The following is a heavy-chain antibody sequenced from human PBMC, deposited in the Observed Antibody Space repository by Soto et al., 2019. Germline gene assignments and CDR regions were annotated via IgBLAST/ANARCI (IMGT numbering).Heavy chain of an antibody. J-gene: IGHJ4*02. CDR1: GYTFCSYA. D-gene: IGHD7-27*01. CDR3: ARDTGDGIFDF. CDR2: INTSYGNT. V-gene: IGHV1-3*04. Sequence: QVHLVQSGAEVRKPGASVKVSCKASGYTFCSYAMRWVRQAPGQRLEWMGWINTSYGNTESSQRFQDRVTISRDTSASTAYMELTRLMSEETAVYYCARDTGDGIFDFWGQGTLVTVSS.